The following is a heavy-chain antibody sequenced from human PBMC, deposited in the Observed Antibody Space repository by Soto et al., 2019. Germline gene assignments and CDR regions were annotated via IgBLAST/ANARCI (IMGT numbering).Heavy chain of an antibody. V-gene: IGHV4-39*07. J-gene: IGHJ4*02. CDR1: GDSVSNSGYY. Sequence: PSETLSLTCTVSGDSVSNSGYYWGWIRQSPGKRLEWIGSVSFSGSKYYNPSLRSRVTISVDTSKNQFSLKLSSVTAADTAVYYCARILRMGWLRRPAYFDYWGQGTLVTVSS. CDR2: VSFSGSK. CDR3: ARILRMGWLRRPAYFDY. D-gene: IGHD5-12*01.